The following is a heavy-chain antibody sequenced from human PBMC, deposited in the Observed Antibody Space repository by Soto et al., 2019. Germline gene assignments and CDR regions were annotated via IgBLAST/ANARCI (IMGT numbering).Heavy chain of an antibody. CDR1: SDSISRSNW. V-gene: IGHV4-4*02. D-gene: IGHD4-17*01. CDR3: ARRGDGDYYFDY. CDR2: IYHSGST. Sequence: QVQLQESGPGLVKPSGTLSLTCAVSSDSISRSNWWSWVRQPPGKGLEWIGEIYHSGSTNYNPSLKSRVTISVDKSKNQFSLKLSSVTAADTAMYYCARRGDGDYYFDYWGQGTLVTVSS. J-gene: IGHJ4*02.